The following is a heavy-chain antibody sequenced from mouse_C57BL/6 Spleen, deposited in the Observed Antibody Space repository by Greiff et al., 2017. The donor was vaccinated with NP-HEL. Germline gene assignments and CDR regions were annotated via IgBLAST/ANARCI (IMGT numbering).Heavy chain of an antibody. D-gene: IGHD1-1*01. J-gene: IGHJ1*03. CDR1: GYAFSSSW. CDR3: ARSYYYGSSPYFDV. Sequence: QVQLQQSGPELVKPGASVKISCKASGYAFSSSWMNWVKQRPGKGLEWIGRIYPGDGDTNYNGKFKGKATLTADKSSSTAYMQLSSLTSEDSAVYFCARSYYYGSSPYFDVWGTGTTVTVSS. CDR2: IYPGDGDT. V-gene: IGHV1-82*01.